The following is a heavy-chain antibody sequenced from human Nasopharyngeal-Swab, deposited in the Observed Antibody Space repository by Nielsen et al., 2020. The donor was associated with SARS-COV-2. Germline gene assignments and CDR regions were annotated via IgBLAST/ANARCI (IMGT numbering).Heavy chain of an antibody. J-gene: IGHJ5*02. V-gene: IGHV3-74*01. CDR2: MNSDGSST. Sequence: LSLTCAASGFTFSWHWMHWVRQAPGKGLVWVSRMNSDGSSTTYADSVKGRFTISRDNAKNTLYLQMNSLRAEDTAVYYCARGGRNSYGYVDPWGQGTLVTVSS. D-gene: IGHD5-18*01. CDR3: ARGGRNSYGYVDP. CDR1: GFTFSWHW.